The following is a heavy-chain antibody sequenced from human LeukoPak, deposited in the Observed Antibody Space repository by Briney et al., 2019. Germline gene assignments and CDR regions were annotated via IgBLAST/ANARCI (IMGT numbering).Heavy chain of an antibody. CDR1: GFIFSNYA. V-gene: IGHV3-23*01. Sequence: GGSLRLSCAASGFIFSNYAMSWVRQAPGEGLEWVSSVVGSGDTTHYADSVKGRFTISRDNYKNTLYLQMNSLRAEDTAIYYCAKYGSGWALYYYYYMDVWGKGTTVTVSS. CDR3: AKYGSGWALYYYYYMDV. CDR2: VVGSGDTT. D-gene: IGHD6-19*01. J-gene: IGHJ6*03.